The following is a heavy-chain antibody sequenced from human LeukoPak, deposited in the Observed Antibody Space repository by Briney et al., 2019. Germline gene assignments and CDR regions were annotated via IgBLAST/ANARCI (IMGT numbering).Heavy chain of an antibody. V-gene: IGHV4-30-4*07. CDR3: ARGRGFDP. CDR2: IYYSGST. J-gene: IGHJ5*02. Sequence: SETLSLTCAVSGGSISSGGYSWSWIRQPPGKGLEWIGYIYYSGSTYYNPSLKSRVTISVDTSKNQFSLKLSSVTAADTAVYYCARGRGFDPWGQGTLVTVSS. CDR1: GGSISSGGYS.